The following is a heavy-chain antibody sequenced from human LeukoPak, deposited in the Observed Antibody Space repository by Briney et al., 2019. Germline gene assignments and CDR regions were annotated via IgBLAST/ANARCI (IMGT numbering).Heavy chain of an antibody. CDR3: AKPEDEYSSGWSDAFDI. CDR1: GFTFSSYS. V-gene: IGHV3-48*01. D-gene: IGHD6-19*01. CDR2: ISSSSSTI. Sequence: PGGSLRLSCAASGFTFSSYSMNWVRQAPGKGLEWVSYISSSSSTIYYADSVKGRFTISRDNSKNTLYLQMNSLRAEDTAVYYCAKPEDEYSSGWSDAFDIWGQGTMVTVSS. J-gene: IGHJ3*02.